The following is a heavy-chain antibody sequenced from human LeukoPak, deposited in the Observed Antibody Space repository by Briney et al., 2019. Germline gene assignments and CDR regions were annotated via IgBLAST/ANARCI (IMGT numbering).Heavy chain of an antibody. CDR1: GGTFSSYA. D-gene: IGHD3-3*01. CDR3: ARGYYDFWSGYPTLDY. Sequence: SVKVSCKASGGTFSSYAISWVRQAPGQGLEWMGGIIPIFGTANYAQKFQDRVTITTDESTSTAYMELSSLRSEDTAVYYCARGYYDFWSGYPTLDYWGQGTLVTVSS. V-gene: IGHV1-69*05. J-gene: IGHJ4*02. CDR2: IIPIFGTA.